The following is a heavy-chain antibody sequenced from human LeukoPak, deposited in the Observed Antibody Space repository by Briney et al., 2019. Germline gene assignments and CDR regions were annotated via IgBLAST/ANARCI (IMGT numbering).Heavy chain of an antibody. CDR2: ITYDGGDK. V-gene: IGHV3-30-3*01. CDR3: ARVPYGSGTYTDY. Sequence: GGSLRLSCAASGFTFSSYAMSWVRQAPGKGLEWVAVITYDGGDKYYADSVKGRFTISRDNSKNTVYLQMNSLRAEDTAVYYCARVPYGSGTYTDYWGRGTLVTVSS. CDR1: GFTFSSYA. D-gene: IGHD3-10*01. J-gene: IGHJ4*02.